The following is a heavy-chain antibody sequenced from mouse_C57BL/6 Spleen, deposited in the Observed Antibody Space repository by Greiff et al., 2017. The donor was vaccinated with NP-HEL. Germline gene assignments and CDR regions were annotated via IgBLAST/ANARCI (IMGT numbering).Heavy chain of an antibody. D-gene: IGHD1-1*01. J-gene: IGHJ1*03. Sequence: EVQLVESGPGLVKPSQSLSLTCSVTGYSITSGYYWNWIRQFPGNKLEWMGYISYDGSNNYNPSLKNRISITRDTSKNQFFLKLNSVTTEDTATYYCAKGGSRYWYFDVWGTGTTVTVSS. CDR3: AKGGSRYWYFDV. CDR2: ISYDGSN. CDR1: GYSITSGYY. V-gene: IGHV3-6*01.